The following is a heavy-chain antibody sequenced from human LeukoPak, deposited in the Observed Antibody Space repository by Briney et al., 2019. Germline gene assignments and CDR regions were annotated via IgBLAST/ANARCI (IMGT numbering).Heavy chain of an antibody. CDR2: IFYSGST. Sequence: PSETLSLTCTVSGGSISSYYWSWMRQPPGKGLEWIGYIFYSGSTKYNPSLKSRVSISVDMSSSQFSLKLNSVTAADTAMYYCTRVSIHGYSDYWGQGTLVTVSS. J-gene: IGHJ4*02. CDR3: TRVSIHGYSDY. V-gene: IGHV4-59*01. CDR1: GGSISSYY. D-gene: IGHD3-16*02.